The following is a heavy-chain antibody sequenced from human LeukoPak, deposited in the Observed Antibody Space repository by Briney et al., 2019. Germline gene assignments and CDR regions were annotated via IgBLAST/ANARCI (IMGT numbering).Heavy chain of an antibody. CDR3: ARAGIAAAGTDYFDY. Sequence: SVKVSCKASGGTFSSYAISWVRQAPGQGLEWMGRIIPILGIANYAQKFQGRVTVTADKSTSTAYMELSSLRSEDTAVYYCARAGIAAAGTDYFDYWGRGTLVTVSS. D-gene: IGHD6-13*01. J-gene: IGHJ4*02. CDR1: GGTFSSYA. CDR2: IIPILGIA. V-gene: IGHV1-69*04.